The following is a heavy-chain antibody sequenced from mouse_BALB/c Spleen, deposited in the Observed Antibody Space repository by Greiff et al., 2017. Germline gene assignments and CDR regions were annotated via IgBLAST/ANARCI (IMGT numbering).Heavy chain of an antibody. CDR3: ARSANWYYYAMDY. V-gene: IGHV3-2*02. J-gene: IGHJ4*01. CDR2: ISYSGST. Sequence: VQLQQSGPGLVKPSQSLSLTCTVTGYSITSDYAWNWIRQFPGNKLEWMGYISYSGSTSYNPSLKSRISITRDTSKNQFFLQLNSVTTEDTATYYCARSANWYYYAMDYWGQGTSVTVSS. CDR1: GYSITSDYA. D-gene: IGHD4-1*01.